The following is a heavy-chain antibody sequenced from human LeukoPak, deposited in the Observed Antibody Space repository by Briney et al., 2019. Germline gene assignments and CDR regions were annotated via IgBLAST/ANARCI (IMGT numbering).Heavy chain of an antibody. CDR3: ARDAGSYYDILTGYSNFDY. D-gene: IGHD3-9*01. V-gene: IGHV1-69*04. J-gene: IGHJ4*02. CDR2: IIPILGIA. CDR1: GGTFSSYA. Sequence: ASVKVSCKASGGTFSSYAISWVRQAPGQGLEWMGRIIPILGIANYAQKFQGRVTTTADKSTSTAYMELSSLRSEDTAVYYCARDAGSYYDILTGYSNFDYWGQGTLVTVSS.